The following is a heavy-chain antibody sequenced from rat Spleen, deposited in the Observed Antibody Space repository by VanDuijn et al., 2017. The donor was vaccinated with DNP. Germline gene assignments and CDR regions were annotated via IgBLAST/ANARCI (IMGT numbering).Heavy chain of an antibody. CDR1: GFTFNNYW. CDR3: ARPKSGYWYFDF. CDR2: ITTSGDST. D-gene: IGHD4-3*01. Sequence: EVQLVESGGGLVQPGRSLKVSCVVSGFTFNNYWMTWIRQVPGKGLEWVASITTSGDSTYSPDSVKGRFTISRDNAENTVYLQMNSLRSEDTATYYCARPKSGYWYFDFWGPGTMVTVSS. J-gene: IGHJ1*01. V-gene: IGHV5-31*01.